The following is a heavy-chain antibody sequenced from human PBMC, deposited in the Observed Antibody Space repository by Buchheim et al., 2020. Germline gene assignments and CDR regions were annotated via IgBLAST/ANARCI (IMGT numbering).Heavy chain of an antibody. V-gene: IGHV3-66*04. CDR2: IYSGGST. Sequence: EVQLVESGGGLVQPGGSLRLSCAASGFTVSSNYMTWVRQAPGKGLDWVSVIYSGGSTYYADSVKGRFTISRDNSKNTPYLQMNSLRVEDTAVYFCARRWYSSGHGYFDYWGQGTL. J-gene: IGHJ4*02. CDR3: ARRWYSSGHGYFDY. D-gene: IGHD6-19*01. CDR1: GFTVSSNY.